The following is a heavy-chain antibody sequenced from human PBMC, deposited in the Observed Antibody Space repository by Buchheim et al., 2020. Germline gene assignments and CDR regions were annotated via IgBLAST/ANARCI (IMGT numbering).Heavy chain of an antibody. D-gene: IGHD6-19*01. Sequence: QVQLVESGGGVVQPGRSLRLSCAASGFTFSSYAMHWVRQAPGRGLEWVAVISYDGSNKYYADSVKGRFTISRDNSKNTLYLQMNSLRAEDTAVYYCARRGSGWFLDYGGQGTL. CDR2: ISYDGSNK. V-gene: IGHV3-30*04. J-gene: IGHJ4*02. CDR3: ARRGSGWFLDY. CDR1: GFTFSSYA.